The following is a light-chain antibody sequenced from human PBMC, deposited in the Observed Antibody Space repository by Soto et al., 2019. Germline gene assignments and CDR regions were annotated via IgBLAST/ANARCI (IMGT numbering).Light chain of an antibody. CDR1: QSVSSY. Sequence: EIVLTQSPANLSLSPGERATLSCRASQSVSSYLAWYQQKPGQAPRLLIYGASNRATAIPDRFSGSGFGTDFTLTITRLEPEEFAVYDCQQYGDSPQTFGPGTKVDIK. V-gene: IGKV3-20*01. CDR2: GAS. CDR3: QQYGDSPQT. J-gene: IGKJ1*01.